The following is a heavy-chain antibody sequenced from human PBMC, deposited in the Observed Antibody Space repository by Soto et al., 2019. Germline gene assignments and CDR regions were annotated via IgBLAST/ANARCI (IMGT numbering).Heavy chain of an antibody. CDR3: ARDLYYDYIWGSYRYTRAFDY. J-gene: IGHJ4*02. D-gene: IGHD3-16*02. Sequence: EVQLVESGGGLVKPGGSLRLSCAASGFTFSSYSMNWVRQAPGKGLEWVSSISSSSSYIYYADSVKGRFTISRDNAKNSLYLQMNSLRAEDTAVYYCARDLYYDYIWGSYRYTRAFDYWGQGTLVTVSS. CDR1: GFTFSSYS. CDR2: ISSSSSYI. V-gene: IGHV3-21*01.